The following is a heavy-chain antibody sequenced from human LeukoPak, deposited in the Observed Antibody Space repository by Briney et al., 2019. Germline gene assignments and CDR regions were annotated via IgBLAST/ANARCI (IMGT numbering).Heavy chain of an antibody. CDR2: IDNSGAYT. CDR3: AKGSAAGRPYYFDY. D-gene: IGHD6-25*01. J-gene: IGHJ4*02. Sequence: QAGGSLRLSCAAYGFIFSNYAMSWVRQAPGKGLEWVSAIDNSGAYTWYADSVKGRFTISKDSSSTILCLQMNSLRAEDAAVYFCAKGSAAGRPYYFDYWGQGTLVTVSS. CDR1: GFIFSNYA. V-gene: IGHV3-23*01.